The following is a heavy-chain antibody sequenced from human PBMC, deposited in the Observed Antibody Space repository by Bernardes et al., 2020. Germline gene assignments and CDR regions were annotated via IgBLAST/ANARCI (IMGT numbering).Heavy chain of an antibody. J-gene: IGHJ4*02. CDR2: IYPTDSNI. CDR3: ARRDYYDGDGYGY. V-gene: IGHV5-51*01. D-gene: IGHD3-22*01. Sequence: GESLKISCQGSGFDFATNWIGWVRQMPGQGLEWMGMIYPTDSNIRYSPSFQGQVTISADESTGTAYLQWSSLKASDTAMYYCARRDYYDGDGYGYWGQGTLVTVSS. CDR1: GFDFATNW.